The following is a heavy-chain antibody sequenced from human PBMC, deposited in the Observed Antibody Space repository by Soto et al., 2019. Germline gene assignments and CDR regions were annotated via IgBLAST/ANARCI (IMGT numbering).Heavy chain of an antibody. V-gene: IGHV1-2*04. CDR2: INPNSGGT. Sequence: ASVKVSCKASGCTFTGYYMHWVRQAPGQGLEWMGWINPNSGGTNYAQKFQGWVTMTRDTSISTAYMELSRLRSDDTAVYYCARSLGAERGGVVMFAFDIWGQGTMVTVSS. D-gene: IGHD3-3*01. CDR1: GCTFTGYY. J-gene: IGHJ3*02. CDR3: ARSLGAERGGVVMFAFDI.